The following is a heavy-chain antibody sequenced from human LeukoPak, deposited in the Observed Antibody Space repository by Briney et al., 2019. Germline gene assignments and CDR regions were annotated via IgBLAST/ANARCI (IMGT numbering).Heavy chain of an antibody. D-gene: IGHD3-10*01. J-gene: IGHJ4*02. Sequence: SETLSLTCAVYGGSFSGYYWSWIRQPPGKGLEWIGEINHSGSTNYNPSLKSRVTISVDTSKNQFSLKLSSVTAADTAVYYCARSSRAYYYGWGSYSYDYWRQANEVTVSS. CDR2: INHSGST. CDR3: ARSSRAYYYGWGSYSYDY. V-gene: IGHV4-34*01. CDR1: GGSFSGYY.